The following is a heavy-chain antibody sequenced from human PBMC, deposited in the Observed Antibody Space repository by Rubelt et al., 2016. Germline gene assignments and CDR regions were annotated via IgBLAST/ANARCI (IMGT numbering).Heavy chain of an antibody. CDR3: ARDSYYYGLGSYPPSY. D-gene: IGHD3-10*01. V-gene: IGHV3-30*04. CDR1: GFSFNTYK. J-gene: IGHJ4*02. Sequence: PGGSLRLSCEASGFSFNTYKMNWVRQAPGKGLEWVAVISYDGSNKYYADSVKGRFTISRDNSKNTLYLQMNSLRPEDTAVYYCARDSYYYGLGSYPPSYWGQGTLVTVSS. CDR2: ISYDGSNK.